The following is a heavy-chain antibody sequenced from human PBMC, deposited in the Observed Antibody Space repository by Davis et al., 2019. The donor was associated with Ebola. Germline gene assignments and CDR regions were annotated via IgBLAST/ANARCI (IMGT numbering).Heavy chain of an antibody. D-gene: IGHD3-10*01. V-gene: IGHV3-7*03. CDR1: GFTFSSYW. CDR2: IKQDGSEN. J-gene: IGHJ6*02. CDR3: ARDTWFGDWFGDGMDV. Sequence: GESLKISCAASGFTFSSYWMSWVRQAPGKGLEWVANIKQDGSENYYVDSVKGRFTISRDNAKNSLYLQMNSLRAEDTAVDYCARDTWFGDWFGDGMDVWGQGTTVTVSS.